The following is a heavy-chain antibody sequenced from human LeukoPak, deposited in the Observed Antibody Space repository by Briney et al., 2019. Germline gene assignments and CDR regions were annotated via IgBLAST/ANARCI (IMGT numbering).Heavy chain of an antibody. D-gene: IGHD3-10*01. V-gene: IGHV1-18*01. J-gene: IGHJ6*02. CDR2: ISAYNGRT. Sequence: ASVKVSCKASVYSFTSYAIAWVRQAPGEGLEWMGWISAYNGRTNYAQKFRGRITMTTDTSTNTGYMELRSLRFDDTAVYFCARDQLRYYGSDTYYSDMDFWGQGTTVTVSS. CDR3: ARDQLRYYGSDTYYSDMDF. CDR1: VYSFTSYA.